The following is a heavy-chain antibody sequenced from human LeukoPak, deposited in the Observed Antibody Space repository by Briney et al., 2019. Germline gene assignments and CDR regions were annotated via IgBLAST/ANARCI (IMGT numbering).Heavy chain of an antibody. CDR3: GFEAAATDAFDI. CDR1: GLTFSTYA. J-gene: IGHJ3*02. Sequence: GGSLRLSCAASGLTFSTYALSWVRQAPGKGLEWVSVISGSGGNTYYADSAKGRFTISRDNSKNTLYLQMNSLRAEDTAVYYCGFEAAATDAFDIWGQGTMVTVSS. CDR2: ISGSGGNT. D-gene: IGHD6-13*01. V-gene: IGHV3-23*01.